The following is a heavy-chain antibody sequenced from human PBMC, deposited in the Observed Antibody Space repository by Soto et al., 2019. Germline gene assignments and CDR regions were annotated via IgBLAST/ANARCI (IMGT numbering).Heavy chain of an antibody. CDR2: INAGNGNT. CDR1: GYTFTSYA. D-gene: IGHD6-13*01. CDR3: ARGDRGIAAAGPYAFDI. J-gene: IGHJ3*02. V-gene: IGHV1-3*01. Sequence: ASVKVSCKASGYTFTSYAMHWVRQAPGQRLEWMGWINAGNGNTKYSQKFQGRVTITRDTSASTAYMELSSLRSEATAVYYCARGDRGIAAAGPYAFDIWGHGTMVTVSS.